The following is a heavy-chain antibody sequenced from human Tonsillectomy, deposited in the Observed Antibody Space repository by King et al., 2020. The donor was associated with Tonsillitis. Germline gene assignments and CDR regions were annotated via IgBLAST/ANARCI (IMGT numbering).Heavy chain of an antibody. CDR3: AKDAGYGSTWVPVYIDV. Sequence: VQLVESGGGVVQPGGSLRLSCAASGFTFDDYAMHWVRQAPGKGLEWVSLIIGDDNKTYYADSVKGRFTISRDNSKTSLYLQMNSLRTEDTALYYCAKDAGYGSTWVPVYIDVWGKGATVTVSS. J-gene: IGHJ6*03. V-gene: IGHV3-43*02. CDR2: IIGDDNKT. D-gene: IGHD6-13*01. CDR1: GFTFDDYA.